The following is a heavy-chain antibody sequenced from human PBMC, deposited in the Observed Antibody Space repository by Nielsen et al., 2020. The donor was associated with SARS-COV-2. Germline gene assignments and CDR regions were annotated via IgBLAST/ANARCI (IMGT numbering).Heavy chain of an antibody. CDR3: ARDPGEVLSMDV. J-gene: IGHJ6*02. CDR1: GGSISSGGYY. CDR2: IYYSGST. Sequence: SETLSLTCTVSGGSISSGGYYWSWIRQHPGKGLEWIGYIYYSGSTYYNPSLKSRVTISVDTSKNQFSLKLSSVTAADTAVYYCARDPGEVLSMDVWGQGTTVTVSS. D-gene: IGHD3-9*01. V-gene: IGHV4-31*03.